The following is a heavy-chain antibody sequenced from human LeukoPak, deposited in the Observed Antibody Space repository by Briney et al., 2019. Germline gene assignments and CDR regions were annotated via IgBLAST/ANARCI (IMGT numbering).Heavy chain of an antibody. CDR2: INHSGST. CDR1: GGSFSGYY. D-gene: IGHD5-18*01. Sequence: SETLSLTCAVYGGSFSGYYWSWIRQPPGKGLGWIGEINHSGSTNYNPSLKSRVTISVDTSKNQFSLKLSSVTAADTAVYYCARAPPDTAMVRKYYYYMDVWGKGTTVTVSS. V-gene: IGHV4-34*01. CDR3: ARAPPDTAMVRKYYYYMDV. J-gene: IGHJ6*03.